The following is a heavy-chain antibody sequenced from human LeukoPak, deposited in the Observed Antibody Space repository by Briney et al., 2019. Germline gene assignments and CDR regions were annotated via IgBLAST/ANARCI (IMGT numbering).Heavy chain of an antibody. Sequence: ASVKVPCKASGYTFTSYGITWVRQAPGQGLEWMGWISAYNGHTNYAQKFQGRVTMTTDTSTSTAYMELRSLRSDDTAPYYCAREGYCNSTSCDKPFDYWGQGTLVTVSS. CDR2: ISAYNGHT. CDR1: GYTFTSYG. D-gene: IGHD2-2*01. V-gene: IGHV1-18*01. J-gene: IGHJ4*02. CDR3: AREGYCNSTSCDKPFDY.